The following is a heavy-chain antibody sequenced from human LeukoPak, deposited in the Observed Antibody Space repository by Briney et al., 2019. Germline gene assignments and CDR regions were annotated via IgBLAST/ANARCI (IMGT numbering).Heavy chain of an antibody. CDR3: ARHDSSGSSGTYYSVDY. Sequence: SETLSLTCAVSGYSIYSNFYWGWIRQPPGKGLEWVGSIYHSGSSYYNPSLKSRVTISMDTSNNQFSLQLTSVTAADTAIYYCARHDSSGSSGTYYSVDYWGRGTLVTVSS. V-gene: IGHV4-38-2*01. CDR2: IYHSGSS. CDR1: GYSIYSNFY. J-gene: IGHJ4*02. D-gene: IGHD3-10*01.